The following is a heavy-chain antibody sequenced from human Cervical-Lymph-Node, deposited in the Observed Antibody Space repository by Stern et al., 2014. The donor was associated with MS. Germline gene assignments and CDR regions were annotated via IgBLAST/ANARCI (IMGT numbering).Heavy chain of an antibody. CDR3: ARGIVTNRPAATLHNLFDH. V-gene: IGHV1-69*09. D-gene: IGHD2-15*01. CDR1: GGTFSSSYA. CDR2: IIPIVGLP. J-gene: IGHJ5*02. Sequence: VQLVESGAEVKKPASSVKVSCKASGGTFSSSYAVRWVRQAPGPGLEWMGRIIPIVGLPNYAQKFQTRLTITADKSTSTVYMELSSLTSEDTAVYYCARGIVTNRPAATLHNLFDHWGQGTLVTVSS.